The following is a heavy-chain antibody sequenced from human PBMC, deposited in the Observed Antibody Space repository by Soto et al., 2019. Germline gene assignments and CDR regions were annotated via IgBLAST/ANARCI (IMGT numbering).Heavy chain of an antibody. CDR2: IYYSGST. D-gene: IGHD6-25*01. Sequence: TLSLTCTVSGGSISSGGYYWSWIRQHPGKGLEWIGYIYYSGSTYYNPSLKSRVTISVDTSKNQFSLKLSSVTAADTAVYYCASSSWAANSIDCWGQRSLVIVSA. CDR1: GGSISSGGYY. CDR3: ASSSWAANSIDC. V-gene: IGHV4-31*03. J-gene: IGHJ4*02.